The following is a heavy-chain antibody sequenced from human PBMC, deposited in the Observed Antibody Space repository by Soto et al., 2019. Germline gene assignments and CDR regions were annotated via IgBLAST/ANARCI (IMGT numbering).Heavy chain of an antibody. CDR1: GGSFSSYY. CDR2: INHSGST. J-gene: IGHJ6*02. D-gene: IGHD3-3*01. V-gene: IGHV4-34*01. CDR3: AGGYYDFWSGINYYYYGMDV. Sequence: SETLSLTCAVYGGSFSSYYWSWIRQPPGKGREWIGEINHSGSTNYNPSLKSRVTISVDTSKNKFSLKLSSVTAADTAVYYCAGGYYDFWSGINYYYYGMDVWGQGTTVTVSS.